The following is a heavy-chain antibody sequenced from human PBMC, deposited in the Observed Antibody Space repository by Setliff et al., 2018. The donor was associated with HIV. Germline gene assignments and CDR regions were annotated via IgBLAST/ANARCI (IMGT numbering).Heavy chain of an antibody. J-gene: IGHJ5*02. V-gene: IGHV4-38-2*01. CDR3: VRHGGEIQLWSGRGNWFDP. CDR1: GFSISSGYY. CDR2: IYHSGSS. D-gene: IGHD5-18*01. Sequence: PSETLSLTCAVSGFSISSGYYWGWIRQPPGKGLEWIGAIYHSGSSYYSPSLKSRVTLFLDSSKNQFSLTLNSLTAADTAVYHCVRHGGEIQLWSGRGNWFDPWGQGILVTVSS.